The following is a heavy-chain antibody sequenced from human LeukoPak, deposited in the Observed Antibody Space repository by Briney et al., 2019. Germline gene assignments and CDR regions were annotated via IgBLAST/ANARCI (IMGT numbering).Heavy chain of an antibody. Sequence: GESLKISCKGSGYSFTSYWIGWVRQMPGKGLEWMGFIYPDDSDTRYNPSFQGQVTVSADKSISTAYLQWSSLKASDAAMYYCARRDDSNWYKWGQGTLVTVSS. J-gene: IGHJ4*02. V-gene: IGHV5-51*01. D-gene: IGHD6-13*01. CDR2: IYPDDSDT. CDR1: GYSFTSYW. CDR3: ARRDDSNWYK.